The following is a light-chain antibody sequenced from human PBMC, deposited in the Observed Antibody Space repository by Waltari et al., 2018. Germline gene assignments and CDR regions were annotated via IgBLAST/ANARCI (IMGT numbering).Light chain of an antibody. J-gene: IGKJ4*01. Sequence: IQLTQSPSSLSASVGDRVTITFRASQGVNVYLAWYQQKPGKAPKLLIYAASTLQSGVSSRFSGSGSGTDFTLTINSLQPEDIATYYCQQSYSVPLTFGGGTEVEIK. CDR1: QGVNVY. CDR2: AAS. CDR3: QQSYSVPLT. V-gene: IGKV1-9*01.